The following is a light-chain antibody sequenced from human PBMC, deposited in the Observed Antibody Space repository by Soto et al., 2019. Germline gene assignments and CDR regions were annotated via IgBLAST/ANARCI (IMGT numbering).Light chain of an antibody. CDR2: DVT. CDR3: SSYSSSTTHVV. CDR1: STDVGDFNY. J-gene: IGLJ2*01. V-gene: IGLV2-14*03. Sequence: QSALTQPASVSGSPGRSVTISCTGTSTDVGDFNYVSWYQHLPGRAPKLIIYDVTNRPSGIPYRFSASKAGRTAALTISGLQAEDEADYCGSSYSSSTTHVVFGGGTTLTVL.